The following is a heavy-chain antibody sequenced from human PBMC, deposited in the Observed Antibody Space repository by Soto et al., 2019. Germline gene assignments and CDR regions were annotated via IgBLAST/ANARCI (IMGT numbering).Heavy chain of an antibody. CDR3: ARLSWTSYSSGWGL. J-gene: IGHJ4*02. V-gene: IGHV3-7*01. Sequence: EVQLVESGGGLVQPGGSLRLSCTASGFTFSTSWMSWVRQAPGKGLEWVANIKGDESEKYYVGSVKGRFTISRDNAKNSLYLQMNSLGVEDTALYYCARLSWTSYSSGWGLWGQGTLVTVSS. D-gene: IGHD6-19*01. CDR1: GFTFSTSW. CDR2: IKGDESEK.